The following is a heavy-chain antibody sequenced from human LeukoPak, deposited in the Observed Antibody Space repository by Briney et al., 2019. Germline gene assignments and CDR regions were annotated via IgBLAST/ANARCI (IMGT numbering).Heavy chain of an antibody. Sequence: EGSLRLSCAASGFTFSSYSMNWVRQAPGKGLEWVSSISSSSSYIYYADSVKGRFTISRDNAKNSLYLQMNSLRAEDTAVYYCARDHTVTDAFDIWGQGTMVTVSS. D-gene: IGHD4-17*01. CDR2: ISSSSSYI. V-gene: IGHV3-21*01. CDR3: ARDHTVTDAFDI. CDR1: GFTFSSYS. J-gene: IGHJ3*02.